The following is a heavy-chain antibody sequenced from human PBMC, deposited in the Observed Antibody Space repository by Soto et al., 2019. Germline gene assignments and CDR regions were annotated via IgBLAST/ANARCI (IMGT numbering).Heavy chain of an antibody. Sequence: QVQLVQSGAEVKKPGSSVKVSCKASGGTFSSYAMSWVRQAPGQGLEWMGGIIPIFVTANYAQKFQGRVTITADESTSTAYMELSSLRSEDTAVYYCARGTPTYYYDSSGYREFDYWGQGTLVTVSS. D-gene: IGHD3-22*01. J-gene: IGHJ4*02. CDR1: GGTFSSYA. V-gene: IGHV1-69*01. CDR2: IIPIFVTA. CDR3: ARGTPTYYYDSSGYREFDY.